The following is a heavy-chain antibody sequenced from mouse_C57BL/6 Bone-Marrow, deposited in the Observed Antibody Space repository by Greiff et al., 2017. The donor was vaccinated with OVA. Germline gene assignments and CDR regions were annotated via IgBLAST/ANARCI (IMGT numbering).Heavy chain of an antibody. CDR3: AREFTTVVATYPKDFDV. CDR2: IDPEDGET. V-gene: IGHV14-2*01. D-gene: IGHD1-1*01. CDR1: GFNIKDYY. J-gene: IGHJ1*03. Sequence: EVQLVESGAELVKPGASVKLSCTASGFNIKDYYMHWVKQRTEQGLEWIGRIDPEDGETKYAPKFKGKATITADTSSNTAYLQLSSLTSEDTAVYYCAREFTTVVATYPKDFDVWGTGTTVTVSS.